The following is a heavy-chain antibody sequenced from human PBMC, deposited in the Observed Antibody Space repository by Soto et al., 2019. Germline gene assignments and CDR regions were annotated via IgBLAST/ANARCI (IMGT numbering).Heavy chain of an antibody. Sequence: EVQLLESGEALVQPGGSLRLSCAASGFTYNIYAMSWVRQAPGKGLEWVSGISAGVIDTYYADSVKGRFTVSRDDSKNTLYLQMNSLRADDTAVYYCAKQFSSSTWCPFDHWGRGTRVTVSS. CDR3: AKQFSSSTWCPFDH. J-gene: IGHJ4*02. D-gene: IGHD6-13*01. V-gene: IGHV3-23*01. CDR1: GFTYNIYA. CDR2: ISAGVIDT.